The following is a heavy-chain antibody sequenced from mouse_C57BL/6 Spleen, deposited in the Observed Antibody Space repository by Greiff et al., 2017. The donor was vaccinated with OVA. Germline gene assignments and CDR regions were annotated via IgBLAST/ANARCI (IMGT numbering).Heavy chain of an antibody. CDR1: GYSITSGYS. V-gene: IGHV3-6*01. CDR2: ISYDGSN. D-gene: IGHD1-1*01. Sequence: EVQLLESGPGLVKPSQSLSLTCSVTGYSITSGYSWNWIRQFPGNKLEWMGYISYDGSNNYNPSLKNRISITRDTSKNQFFLKLNSVTTEDTATYYCARGDYYGSSYNYFDYWGQGTTLTVSS. CDR3: ARGDYYGSSYNYFDY. J-gene: IGHJ2*01.